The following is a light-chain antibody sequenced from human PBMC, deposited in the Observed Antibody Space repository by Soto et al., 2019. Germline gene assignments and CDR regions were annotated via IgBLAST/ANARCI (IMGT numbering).Light chain of an antibody. CDR1: QGISTY. V-gene: IGKV1-27*01. J-gene: IGKJ4*01. Sequence: DLQMTQSPSSLSASVGDRVTVTCRASQGISTYLAWYQQKPGKVPKLLIYASSTLQSGVPSRFSGSGSGTDFTLTISSLQPEDVATYYCQNYNSAPLTFGGGTKVEIK. CDR3: QNYNSAPLT. CDR2: ASS.